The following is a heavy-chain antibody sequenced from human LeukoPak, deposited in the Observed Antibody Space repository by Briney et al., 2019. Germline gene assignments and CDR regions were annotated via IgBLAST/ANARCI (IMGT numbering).Heavy chain of an antibody. V-gene: IGHV3-9*01. J-gene: IGHJ3*02. Sequence: GRSLRLSCAASGFTFDDYAMHWVRQAPGKGLEWVSGISWNSGSIGYADSVKGRFTISRDNAKNSLYLQMNSLRAEDTALYYCAKDITVGGTGDAFDNWGQGTMVTVSS. CDR3: AKDITVGGTGDAFDN. CDR2: ISWNSGSI. CDR1: GFTFDDYA. D-gene: IGHD3-16*01.